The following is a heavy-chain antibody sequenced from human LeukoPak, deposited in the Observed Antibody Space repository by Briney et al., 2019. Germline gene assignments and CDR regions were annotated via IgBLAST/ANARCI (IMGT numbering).Heavy chain of an antibody. Sequence: GASVKVSCKASGYTFTSYAMHWVRQAPGQRLEWMGWINAGNGNTKYSQKFQGRVTITRDTSASTAYMELSSLRSEDTAVYYCARDRIAAAGRAGYYGMDVWGQGTTVTVSS. J-gene: IGHJ6*02. CDR1: GYTFTSYA. D-gene: IGHD6-13*01. CDR3: ARDRIAAAGRAGYYGMDV. V-gene: IGHV1-3*01. CDR2: INAGNGNT.